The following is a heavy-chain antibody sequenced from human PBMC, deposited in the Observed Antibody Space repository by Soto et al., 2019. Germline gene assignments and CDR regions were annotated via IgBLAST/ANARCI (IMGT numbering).Heavy chain of an antibody. J-gene: IGHJ5*02. V-gene: IGHV4-39*01. CDR2: IYYSGST. Sequence: QLQLQESGPGLVKPSETLSLTCTVSGGSISSSSYYWGWIRQPPGKGLEWIGSIYYSGSTYYNPSLKSRVTISVDTSKNQFSLKLSSVTAADTAVYYCARHIEWGYSRLVFDPWGQGTLVTVSS. CDR3: ARHIEWGYSRLVFDP. CDR1: GGSISSSSYY. D-gene: IGHD6-13*01.